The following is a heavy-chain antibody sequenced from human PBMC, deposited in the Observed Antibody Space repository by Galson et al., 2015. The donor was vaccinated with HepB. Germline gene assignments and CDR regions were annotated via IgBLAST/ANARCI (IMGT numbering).Heavy chain of an antibody. Sequence: SAKVSCKACGYTFTGYYMLWARQAPGQGLEWMGWINPNSGGTNYAQKFQGRVTMTRDTSISTAYMELRRLRSDDTAVYYCARLPYCGGDCYVRDYWGQGTLVTVSS. J-gene: IGHJ4*02. CDR1: GYTFTGYY. CDR3: ARLPYCGGDCYVRDY. D-gene: IGHD2-21*01. CDR2: INPNSGGT. V-gene: IGHV1-2*02.